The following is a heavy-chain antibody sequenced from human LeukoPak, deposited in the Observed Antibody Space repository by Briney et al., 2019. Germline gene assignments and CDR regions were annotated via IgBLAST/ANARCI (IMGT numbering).Heavy chain of an antibody. D-gene: IGHD3-10*01. CDR3: ARGGVIIPYALGP. V-gene: IGHV1-69*13. CDR1: GGTFSSYA. CDR2: IIPIFGTA. Sequence: ASVNVSCMASGGTFSSYAISWVRQAPGQGLEWMGGIIPIFGTANYAQKFQGRVTITADESTSTAYMELSSLRSEDTAVYYCARGGVIIPYALGPWGQGTLVTVSS. J-gene: IGHJ5*02.